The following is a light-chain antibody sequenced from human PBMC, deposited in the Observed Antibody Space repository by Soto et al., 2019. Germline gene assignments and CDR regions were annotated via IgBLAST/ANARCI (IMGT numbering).Light chain of an antibody. Sequence: DIQMTQSPSTLSASVGDMVTITCRASQNINNWLAWYQQKPGKAPKLLIYRASSLENGVPSRFSGRGSGTDFIFTSTSLQPDHFATYYCQQYSSDSSFGQGTKVEIK. CDR3: QQYSSDSS. CDR1: QNINNW. V-gene: IGKV1-5*03. J-gene: IGKJ1*01. CDR2: RAS.